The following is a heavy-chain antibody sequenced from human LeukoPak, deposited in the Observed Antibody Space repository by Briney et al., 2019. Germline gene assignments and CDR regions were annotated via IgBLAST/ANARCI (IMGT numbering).Heavy chain of an antibody. V-gene: IGHV3-21*01. Sequence: GGSLRLSCAASGFTFSSYSMNWVRQAPGKGLEWVSFISTSSSYIYYADSVKGRFTISRDNAKNSLYLQMNSLRAEDTAVYYCARDGPYYDSSGYYYVGDYWGQGTLVTVSS. J-gene: IGHJ4*02. CDR3: ARDGPYYDSSGYYYVGDY. CDR2: ISTSSSYI. D-gene: IGHD3-22*01. CDR1: GFTFSSYS.